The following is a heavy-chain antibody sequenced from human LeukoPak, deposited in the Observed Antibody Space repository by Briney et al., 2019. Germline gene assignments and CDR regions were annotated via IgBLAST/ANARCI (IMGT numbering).Heavy chain of an antibody. CDR2: IYHSGST. V-gene: IGHV4-59*12. J-gene: IGHJ4*02. Sequence: SETLSLTCTVSGGSISSYYWSWIRQPPGKGLEWIGYIYHSGSTYYNPSLKSRVTISVDRSKNQFSLKLSSVTAADTAVYYCARDKNLRSYYFDYWGQGTLVTVSS. D-gene: IGHD1-14*01. CDR3: ARDKNLRSYYFDY. CDR1: GGSISSYY.